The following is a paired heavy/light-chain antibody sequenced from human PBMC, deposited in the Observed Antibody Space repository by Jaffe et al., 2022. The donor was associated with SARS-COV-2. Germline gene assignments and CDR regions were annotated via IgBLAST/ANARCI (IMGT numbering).Heavy chain of an antibody. CDR1: GFTFSDYY. V-gene: IGHV3-11*01. CDR3: ARIKVGSCSGGSCAWFDP. J-gene: IGHJ5*02. Sequence: QVQLVESGGGLVKPGGSLRLSCAASGFTFSDYYMSWIRQAPGKGLEWVSYISSSGSTIYYADSVKGRFTISRDNAKNSLYLQMNSLRAEDTAVYYCARIKVGSCSGGSCAWFDPWGQGTLVTVSS. CDR2: ISSSGSTI. D-gene: IGHD2-15*01.
Light chain of an antibody. J-gene: IGKJ2*01. CDR3: QQSYSTPPGT. CDR2: AAS. V-gene: IGKV1-39*01. Sequence: DIQMTQSPSSLSASVGDRVTITCRASQSISSYLNWYQQKPGKAPKLLIYAASSLQSGVPSRFSGSGSGTDFTLTISSLQPEDFATYYCQQSYSTPPGTFGQGTKLEIK. CDR1: QSISSY.